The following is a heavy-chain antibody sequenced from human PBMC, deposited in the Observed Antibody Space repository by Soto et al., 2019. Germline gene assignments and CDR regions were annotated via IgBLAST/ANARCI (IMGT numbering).Heavy chain of an antibody. CDR1: GGTFSSYT. D-gene: IGHD6-19*01. CDR2: IIPILGIA. Sequence: QVQLVQSGAEVKKPGSSVKVSCKASGGTFSSYTISWVRQAPGQGLEWMGRIIPILGIANYAQKFQGRVTITADKTTSTAYMELSSLRSEDTAVYYCASNTAVAVDYYSYYMDVWGKGTTVTVSS. CDR3: ASNTAVAVDYYSYYMDV. J-gene: IGHJ6*03. V-gene: IGHV1-69*02.